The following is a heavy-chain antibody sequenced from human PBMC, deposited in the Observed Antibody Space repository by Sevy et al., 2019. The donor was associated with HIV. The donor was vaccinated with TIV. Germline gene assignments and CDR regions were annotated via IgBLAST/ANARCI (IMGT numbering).Heavy chain of an antibody. CDR3: ARLVSCGGDCYYLDS. D-gene: IGHD2-21*02. Sequence: LSLTCAASGFSFSDYDMHWVRQAPGKGLDWVAVISHDERYKNYAESVKVRFTISRDNLKNTLFLQMDSLRPEDTAVYFCARLVSCGGDCYYLDSWGQGALVTVS. J-gene: IGHJ4*02. CDR2: ISHDERYK. V-gene: IGHV3-30*01. CDR1: GFSFSDYD.